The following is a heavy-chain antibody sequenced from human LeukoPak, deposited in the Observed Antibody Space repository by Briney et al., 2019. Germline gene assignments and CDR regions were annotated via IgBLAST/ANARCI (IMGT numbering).Heavy chain of an antibody. D-gene: IGHD4-17*01. V-gene: IGHV4-39*07. CDR3: RGWFDP. CDR2: IYYSGCT. CDR1: GGSISSSSYY. Sequence: SETLSLTCTVSGGSISSSSYYWGWIRQPPGKGLEWIGNIYYSGCTYYNPSLKSRVTISVDTSKNQFYTAMYYCARDPRNYGDYRGWFDPWGQGTLVTVSS. J-gene: IGHJ5*02.